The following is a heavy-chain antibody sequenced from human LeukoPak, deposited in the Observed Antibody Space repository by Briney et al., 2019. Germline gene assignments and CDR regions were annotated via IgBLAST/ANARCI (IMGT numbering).Heavy chain of an antibody. V-gene: IGHV3-21*01. CDR1: GFTFSSYS. Sequence: PGGSLRLSCAASGFTFSSYSMNWVRQTPGKGLEWVSSISSSSSYIYSADSVKGRFTISRDNAKNSLYLQMNSLRAEDTAVYYCARDPEDYWGQGTLVTVSS. J-gene: IGHJ4*02. CDR2: ISSSSSYI. CDR3: ARDPEDY.